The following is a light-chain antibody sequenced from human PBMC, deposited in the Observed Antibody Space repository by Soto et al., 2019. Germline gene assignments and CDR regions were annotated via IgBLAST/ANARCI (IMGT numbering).Light chain of an antibody. CDR1: QSVSTY. Sequence: ERVMTQSPATLSVSHGERATLSCRASQSVSTYLAWYQQKPGQAPRLLIYDASNRAAGIPARFSGSGSGTDFTLTISSLEPEDFAVYYCQHRSHWLAFGGGTNVAIK. J-gene: IGKJ4*01. CDR3: QHRSHWLA. V-gene: IGKV3-11*01. CDR2: DAS.